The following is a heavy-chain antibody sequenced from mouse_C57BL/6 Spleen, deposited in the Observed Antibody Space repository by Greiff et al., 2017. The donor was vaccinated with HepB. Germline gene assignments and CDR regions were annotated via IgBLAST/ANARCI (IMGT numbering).Heavy chain of an antibody. V-gene: IGHV5-9*01. CDR1: GFTFSSYT. CDR3: ARRNYGAMDY. J-gene: IGHJ4*01. Sequence: EVQGVESGGGLVKPGGSLKLSCAASGFTFSSYTMSWVRQTPEKRLEWVATISGGGGNTYYPDSVKGRFTISRDNAKNTLYLQMSSLRSEDTALYYCARRNYGAMDYWGQGTSVTVSS. CDR2: ISGGGGNT. D-gene: IGHD1-1*01.